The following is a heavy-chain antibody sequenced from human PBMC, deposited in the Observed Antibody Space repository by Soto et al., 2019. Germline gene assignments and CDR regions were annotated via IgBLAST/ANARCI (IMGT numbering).Heavy chain of an antibody. D-gene: IGHD6-13*01. Sequence: QVQLQQWGAGLLKPSETLSLTCAVYGGSFSGYYWSWIRQPPGKGLEWIGEINHSGSTNYNPSLKSRGTISVDTSKNQFSLKLSSVTAADTAVYYCARDLRIAAAGPEKYYYYGMDVWGQGTTVTVSS. CDR1: GGSFSGYY. V-gene: IGHV4-34*01. J-gene: IGHJ6*02. CDR3: ARDLRIAAAGPEKYYYYGMDV. CDR2: INHSGST.